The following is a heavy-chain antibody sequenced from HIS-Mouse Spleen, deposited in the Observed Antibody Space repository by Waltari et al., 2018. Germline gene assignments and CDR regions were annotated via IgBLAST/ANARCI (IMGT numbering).Heavy chain of an antibody. J-gene: IGHJ4*02. Sequence: QLQLQESGPGLVKPSETLSLTCTVPGGSISSSSYYWGWIRQPPGKALEWIGSIYYSGSTYYNPSLKSRVTISVDTSKNQFSLKLSSVTAADTAVYYCARVEGVLSYYDSSGYYYFDYWGQGTLVTVSS. CDR1: GGSISSSSYY. V-gene: IGHV4-39*07. CDR3: ARVEGVLSYYDSSGYYYFDY. CDR2: IYYSGST. D-gene: IGHD3-22*01.